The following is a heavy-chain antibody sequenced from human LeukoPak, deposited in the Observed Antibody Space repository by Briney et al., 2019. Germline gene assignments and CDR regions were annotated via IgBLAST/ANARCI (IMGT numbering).Heavy chain of an antibody. Sequence: GGSLRLSCAASGFTFSSYSMNWVRQAPGRGLEWVSHISSSSSTIYYADSVKGRITISRDNAKNSLYLQMNSLRAEDTAVYYCARERGGDYYGPFFDYWGQGTLVTVSS. D-gene: IGHD3-10*01. J-gene: IGHJ4*02. CDR1: GFTFSSYS. CDR2: ISSSSSTI. CDR3: ARERGGDYYGPFFDY. V-gene: IGHV3-48*01.